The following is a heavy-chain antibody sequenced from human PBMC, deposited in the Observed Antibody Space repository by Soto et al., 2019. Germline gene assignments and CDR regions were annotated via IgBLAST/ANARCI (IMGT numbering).Heavy chain of an antibody. CDR1: GFTINRFG. CDR3: ASVADY. V-gene: IGHV3-30*03. Sequence: QVRLVESGGGVVEPGRSLRLSCVASGFTINRFGMEWVRQAPGKGLEWVALISSDGRNEYYSDSVKGRFTISRDMSKNTVYLQMNSLRVEVTAVYYCASVADYWGQGTLVTVSS. CDR2: ISSDGRNE. D-gene: IGHD2-21*01. J-gene: IGHJ4*02.